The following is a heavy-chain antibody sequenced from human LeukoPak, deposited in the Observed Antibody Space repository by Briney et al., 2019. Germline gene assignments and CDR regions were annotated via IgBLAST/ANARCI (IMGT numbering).Heavy chain of an antibody. CDR2: INPNSGGT. CDR3: ARSIAVARVVYYYMDV. D-gene: IGHD6-19*01. CDR1: GYTFTDYY. J-gene: IGHJ6*03. Sequence: ASVKVSCKASGYTFTDYYMHWVRQAPGQGLEWRGWINPNSGGTNYAQKFQGRVTMTRDTSISTAYMELSRLRSDDTAVYYCARSIAVARVVYYYMDVWGKGTTVTVSS. V-gene: IGHV1-2*02.